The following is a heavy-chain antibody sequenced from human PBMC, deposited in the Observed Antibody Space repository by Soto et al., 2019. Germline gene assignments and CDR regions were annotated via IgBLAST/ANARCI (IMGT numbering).Heavy chain of an antibody. CDR3: AKTSQLVGATPAFDI. CDR1: GFTFSSYA. D-gene: IGHD1-26*01. Sequence: PGGSLRLSCAASGFTFSSYAMSWVRQAPGKGLEWVSAISGSGGSTYYADSVKGRFAISRDNSKNTLYLQINSLRAEDTAVYYCAKTSQLVGATPAFDIWGQGTMVTVSS. J-gene: IGHJ3*02. CDR2: ISGSGGST. V-gene: IGHV3-23*01.